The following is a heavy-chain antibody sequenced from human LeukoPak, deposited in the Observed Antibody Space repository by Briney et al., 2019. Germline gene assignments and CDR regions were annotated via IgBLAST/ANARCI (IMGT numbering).Heavy chain of an antibody. CDR3: ARAPRPQGSFDY. J-gene: IGHJ4*02. CDR2: IYSGGST. Sequence: GGSLRLSCAASGFIVSSNYMNWVRQAPGKGLEWVSVIYSGGSTYYADSVKGRFTISRDNSKNTLYLQMNSLRAEDTAVYYCARAPRPQGSFDYWGQGTLVTVSS. CDR1: GFIVSSNY. D-gene: IGHD6-6*01. V-gene: IGHV3-66*01.